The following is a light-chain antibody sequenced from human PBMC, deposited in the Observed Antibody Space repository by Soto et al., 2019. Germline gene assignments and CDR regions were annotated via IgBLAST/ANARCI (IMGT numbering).Light chain of an antibody. CDR2: QAS. J-gene: IGKJ5*01. CDR3: QHYDSYSSIA. CDR1: QSINAW. Sequence: DIQMTQSPSTLSASVGDRVTIACRASQSINAWLAWYQQKPGKAPNLLIYQASTLQIGVPSRFSGSGSGTEFTLTIHSLQPDDFSTYFCQHYDSYSSIAFGQGTRLEIK. V-gene: IGKV1-5*03.